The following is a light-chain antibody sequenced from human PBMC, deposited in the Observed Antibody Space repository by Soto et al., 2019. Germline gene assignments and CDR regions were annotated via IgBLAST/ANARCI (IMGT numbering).Light chain of an antibody. V-gene: IGKV1-5*01. J-gene: IGKJ1*01. Sequence: DIQLTQSPPTLSASVGDRVTITCRASQSIRYYLAWYQQMPGKAPKLLIYGVFSLQSGVSSRFSGSGSGTEFTITICRLQPDDFATYFCQHHISYSRRLGQGTKVEIK. CDR2: GVF. CDR1: QSIRYY. CDR3: QHHISYSRR.